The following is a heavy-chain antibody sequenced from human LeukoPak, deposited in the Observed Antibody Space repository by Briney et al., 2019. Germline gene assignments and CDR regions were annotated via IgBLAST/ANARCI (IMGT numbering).Heavy chain of an antibody. J-gene: IGHJ4*02. D-gene: IGHD3-9*01. V-gene: IGHV3-23*01. CDR1: GFTFSSYG. CDR2: ISGSGGST. CDR3: AKDVFDWLFAPPYFDY. Sequence: GGSLRLSCAASGFTFSSYGMSWVRQAPGKGLEWVSAISGSGGSTYYADSVKGRFTISRDNSKNTLYLQMNSLRAEDTAVYYYAKDVFDWLFAPPYFDYWGQGTLVTVSS.